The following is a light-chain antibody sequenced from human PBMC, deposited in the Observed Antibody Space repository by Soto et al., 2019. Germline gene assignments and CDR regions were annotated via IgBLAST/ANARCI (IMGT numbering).Light chain of an antibody. Sequence: QSALTQPPSASGSPGQSVTISCTGNSNDVGHSSFISWYQQHPGKGPKLIFYEVSKRPSGVPDRFSGSKSGNTASLSVSGLQDEGEADYFCNAQADNGKHVFGTGTKLTVL. V-gene: IGLV2-8*01. CDR1: SNDVGHSSF. CDR2: EVS. J-gene: IGLJ1*01. CDR3: NAQADNGKHV.